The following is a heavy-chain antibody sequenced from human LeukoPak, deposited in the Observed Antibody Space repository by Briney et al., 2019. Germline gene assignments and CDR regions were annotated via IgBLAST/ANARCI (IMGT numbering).Heavy chain of an antibody. CDR1: GFTFSSYG. CDR3: AKDLYGISMVRFDY. CDR2: ISGSGGST. V-gene: IGHV3-23*01. D-gene: IGHD3-10*01. Sequence: PGGSLRLSCAASGFTFSSYGMSWVRQAPGKGLEWVSAISGSGGSTYYADSVKGRFTISRDNSKNTLYLQMNSLRAEDTAVYYCAKDLYGISMVRFDYWGQGTLVTVSS. J-gene: IGHJ4*02.